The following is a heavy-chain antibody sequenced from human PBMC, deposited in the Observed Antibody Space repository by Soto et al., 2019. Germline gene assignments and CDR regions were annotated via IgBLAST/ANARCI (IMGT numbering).Heavy chain of an antibody. J-gene: IGHJ4*02. D-gene: IGHD3-10*01. CDR2: IYSSGST. V-gene: IGHV3-53*01. Sequence: EVQLVESGGGLIQPGGSLRLSCAASGFTVSSNYMSWVRQAPGKGLEWVSVIYSSGSTYYADSVKGRFTISRDNSKKTLYLQMSSLRADDSAVYFCARGSKDSYPGSRIFDFWGRGTLVTVSS. CDR3: ARGSKDSYPGSRIFDF. CDR1: GFTVSSNY.